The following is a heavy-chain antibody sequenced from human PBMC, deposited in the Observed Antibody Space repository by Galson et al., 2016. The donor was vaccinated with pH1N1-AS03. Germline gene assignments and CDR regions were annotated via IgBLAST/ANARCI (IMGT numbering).Heavy chain of an antibody. Sequence: SVKVPCKASGGTFSNYAISWMRQAPGQGLEWMGGIHPIFGTPSHAQKFRGRLTVTADASTSAAYMELSSLTSEDTAIYYCARDRHYDSSGRYFYESEHWGQGTLVIVSS. V-gene: IGHV1-69*13. CDR3: ARDRHYDSSGRYFYESEH. CDR1: GGTFSNYA. CDR2: IHPIFGTP. D-gene: IGHD3-22*01. J-gene: IGHJ4*02.